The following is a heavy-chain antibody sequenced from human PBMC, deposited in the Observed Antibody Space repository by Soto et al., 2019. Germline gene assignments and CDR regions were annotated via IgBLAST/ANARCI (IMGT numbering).Heavy chain of an antibody. Sequence: QVPLVQSGAEVKKPGSSVKVSCKASGGTFGSYAISWVRQAPGQGLEWMGGIIPIPGTANYAQKFQGRVTIAADETTSTAYLELSSLRSEYTAVYYCARSQGSSTSLEIYYYYYYGMDVWGQGTTVTVSS. D-gene: IGHD2-2*01. CDR3: ARSQGSSTSLEIYYYYYYGMDV. CDR2: IIPIPGTA. V-gene: IGHV1-69*01. J-gene: IGHJ6*02. CDR1: GGTFGSYA.